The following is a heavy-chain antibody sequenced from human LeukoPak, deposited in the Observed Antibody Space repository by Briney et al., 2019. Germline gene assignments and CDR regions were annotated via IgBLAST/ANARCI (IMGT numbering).Heavy chain of an antibody. J-gene: IGHJ4*02. CDR3: ARRDYSNYFDY. D-gene: IGHD4-4*01. CDR2: IYYSGST. V-gene: IGHV4-59*08. CDR1: GGSISSYY. Sequence: LETPSLTCTVSGGSISSYYWSWIRQPPGEGLEWIGYIYYSGSTNYNPSLKSRVTISVDTSKNQFSPKLSSVTAADTAVYYCARRDYSNYFDYWGQGTLVTVSS.